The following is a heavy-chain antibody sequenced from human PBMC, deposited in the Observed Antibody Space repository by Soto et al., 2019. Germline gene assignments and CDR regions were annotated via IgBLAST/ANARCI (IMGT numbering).Heavy chain of an antibody. Sequence: SETLSLTCTFSVGSISSYYWSWIRQPPGKGLEWIGYIYYSGSTNYNPSLKSRVTISVDTSKNQFSLKLSSVTAADTAVYYCAGGATVNYYYYYGMDVWGQGTTVTVSS. J-gene: IGHJ6*02. CDR3: AGGATVNYYYYYGMDV. D-gene: IGHD3-16*02. CDR2: IYYSGST. V-gene: IGHV4-59*01. CDR1: VGSISSYY.